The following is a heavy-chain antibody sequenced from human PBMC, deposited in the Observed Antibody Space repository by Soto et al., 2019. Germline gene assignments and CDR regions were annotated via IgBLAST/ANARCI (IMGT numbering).Heavy chain of an antibody. V-gene: IGHV4-34*01. CDR3: ARESHDILTGPPWVWYFDL. D-gene: IGHD3-9*01. CDR1: GGSFSGYY. CDR2: INDRGSI. Sequence: QVQLQQWGAGPLRPLETLSLPCGVSGGSFSGYYLAWIRQSPGKGLEWIGEINDRGSINYNPSLKSRVSISVDTSKNHYSLNLRSVTAADTAVYYCARESHDILTGPPWVWYFDLWGRGTLVTVSS. J-gene: IGHJ2*01.